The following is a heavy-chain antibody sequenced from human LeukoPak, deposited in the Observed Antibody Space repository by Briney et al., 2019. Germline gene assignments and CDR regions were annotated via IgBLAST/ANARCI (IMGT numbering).Heavy chain of an antibody. J-gene: IGHJ4*02. CDR2: MYYSGST. CDR3: ARGRSWNGSFDY. D-gene: IGHD1-1*01. Sequence: SETLSLTCTVSGGSISGGGYYWSWIRQHPGKGLAWIGYMYYSGSTYYNPSLKSRVTISVDTSKNQFSLKLSSVTAADTAVYYCARGRSWNGSFDYWGQGTLVTVSS. V-gene: IGHV4-31*03. CDR1: GGSISGGGYY.